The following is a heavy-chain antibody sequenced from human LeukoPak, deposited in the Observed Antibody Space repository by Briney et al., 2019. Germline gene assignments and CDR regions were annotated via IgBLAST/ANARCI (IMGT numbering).Heavy chain of an antibody. D-gene: IGHD6-6*01. V-gene: IGHV3-48*03. CDR1: GFTFSSYE. Sequence: PGGSLRLSCAASGFTFSSYEMNWVRQATGKGLEWVSYISSSGSTIYYADSVKGRFTISRDNAKNSLYLQMNSLRAEDTAVYYCAREQLAYYYYYGMDVWGQGTTVTVSS. CDR2: ISSSGSTI. CDR3: AREQLAYYYYYGMDV. J-gene: IGHJ6*02.